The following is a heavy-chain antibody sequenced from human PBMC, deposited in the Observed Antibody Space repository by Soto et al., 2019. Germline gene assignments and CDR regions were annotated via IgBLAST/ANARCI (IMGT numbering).Heavy chain of an antibody. CDR2: MSASGESI. Sequence: GGSLRLSCAASGFTFSTYAMSWVRQAPGKGLEWVSAMSASGESIYSADSVKGRFTISRDNSMNALYLQMSSLRIEDTAVYYCAHPRGYGVFDAYDIWGQGTMVTVSS. CDR3: AHPRGYGVFDAYDI. D-gene: IGHD4-17*01. CDR1: GFTFSTYA. V-gene: IGHV3-23*01. J-gene: IGHJ3*02.